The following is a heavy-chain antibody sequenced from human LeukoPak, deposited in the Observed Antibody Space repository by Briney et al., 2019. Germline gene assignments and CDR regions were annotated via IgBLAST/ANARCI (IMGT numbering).Heavy chain of an antibody. CDR3: ASFYGYVDY. J-gene: IGHJ4*02. Sequence: GGSLRLSCAASGFTFSNYEMNWVRQAPGKGLEWVSYISSSSSTIYYADSVKGRFTISRDNAKNSLYLQMSSLRDEDTAVYYCASFYGYVDYWGQGTLVTVSS. CDR2: ISSSSSTI. D-gene: IGHD3-10*01. V-gene: IGHV3-48*02. CDR1: GFTFSNYE.